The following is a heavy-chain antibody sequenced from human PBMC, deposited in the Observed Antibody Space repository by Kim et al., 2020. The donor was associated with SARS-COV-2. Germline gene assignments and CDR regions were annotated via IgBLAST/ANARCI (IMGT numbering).Heavy chain of an antibody. V-gene: IGHV4-4*09. CDR3: ARSKALHNAFDI. Sequence: NYSPPLKSRVTISVDTSKNQFSLKLSSVTAADTAVYYCARSKALHNAFDIWGQGTMVTVSS. J-gene: IGHJ3*02.